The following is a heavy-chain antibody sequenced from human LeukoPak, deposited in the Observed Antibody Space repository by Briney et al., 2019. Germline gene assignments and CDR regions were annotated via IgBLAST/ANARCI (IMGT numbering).Heavy chain of an antibody. V-gene: IGHV1-24*01. CDR3: ATVALDGGYSIAFDI. CDR2: FDPEDGET. D-gene: IGHD4-23*01. CDR1: GYTLTEFS. Sequence: ASVKVSCKVTGYTLTEFSMHWVRQAPGKGLEWMGGFDPEDGETIYAQKFQGRVTMTEDTSTDTAYMELSSLRSEDTAVYYCATVALDGGYSIAFDIWGQGTMVTVSS. J-gene: IGHJ3*02.